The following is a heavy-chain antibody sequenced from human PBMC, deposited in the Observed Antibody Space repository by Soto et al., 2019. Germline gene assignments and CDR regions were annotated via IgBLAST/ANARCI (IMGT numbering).Heavy chain of an antibody. CDR3: ARDYIAAAETSYYYYYGMDV. CDR1: GGTFSSYA. D-gene: IGHD6-13*01. CDR2: IIPIFGTA. V-gene: IGHV1-69*13. J-gene: IGHJ6*02. Sequence: GASVKVSCKASGGTFSSYAISWVRQAPGQGLEWMGGIIPIFGTANYAQKFQGRVTITADESTSTAYMELSSLRSEDTAVYYCARDYIAAAETSYYYYYGMDVWGQGTTVTVSS.